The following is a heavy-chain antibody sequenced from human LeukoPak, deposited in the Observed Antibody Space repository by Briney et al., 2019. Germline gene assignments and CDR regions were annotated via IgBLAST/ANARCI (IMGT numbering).Heavy chain of an antibody. V-gene: IGHV3-13*04. J-gene: IGHJ4*02. CDR1: GFTFSSYD. CDR2: IGTAGDT. D-gene: IGHD2-21*01. CDR3: ARARYGDSYDY. Sequence: GGSLRLSCAASGFTFSSYDMHWVRQATGKGLEWVSAIGTAGDTYYPGSVKGRFTISRENAKNSLYIQMNSPRAGDTAVYYCARARYGDSYDYWGQGTLVTVSS.